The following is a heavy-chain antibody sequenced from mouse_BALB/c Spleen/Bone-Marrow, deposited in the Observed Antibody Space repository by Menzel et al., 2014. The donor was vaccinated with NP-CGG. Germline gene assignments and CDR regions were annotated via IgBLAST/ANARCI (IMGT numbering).Heavy chain of an antibody. CDR1: GFTFDSYN. Sequence: EVKLVESGGGLVTPGGSLKLSCAASGFTFDSYNMSWVRQTPEKRLEWVATISSGGGNTYYPDSPKGRFTISRHNAKNNLCLQMSSLRSEDTALYCCVRGGCEDCFDYWGEGTTLTVSS. V-gene: IGHV5-9*03. CDR2: ISSGGGNT. J-gene: IGHJ2*01. CDR3: VRGGCEDCFDY.